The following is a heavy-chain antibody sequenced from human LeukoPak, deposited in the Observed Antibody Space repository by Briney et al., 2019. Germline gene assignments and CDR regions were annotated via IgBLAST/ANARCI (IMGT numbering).Heavy chain of an antibody. J-gene: IGHJ6*02. CDR1: GFTFSDYY. V-gene: IGHV3-11*04. D-gene: IGHD3-9*01. CDR2: ISSSGSTI. CDR3: AKELTGPYYYYYYGMDV. Sequence: GGSLRLSCAASGFTFSDYYMSWIRQAPGKGLEWVSYISSSGSTIYYADSVKGRFTISRDNSKNTLYLQMNSLRAEDTAVYYCAKELTGPYYYYYYGMDVWGQGTTVTVSS.